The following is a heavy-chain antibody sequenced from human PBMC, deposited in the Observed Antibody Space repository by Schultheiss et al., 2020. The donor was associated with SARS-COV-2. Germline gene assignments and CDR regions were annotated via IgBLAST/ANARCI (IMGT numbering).Heavy chain of an antibody. V-gene: IGHV1-3*01. J-gene: IGHJ6*02. CDR1: GYTFTSYA. CDR3: ARGSPGGPYGLDV. CDR2: INAGNGNT. Sequence: ASVKVSCKASGYTFTSYAMHWVRQAPGQRLEWMGWINAGNGNTKYSQKFQGRVTITRDTSASTAYMELRSLRSDDTAVYYCARGSPGGPYGLDVWGQGTTVTVSS. D-gene: IGHD3-10*01.